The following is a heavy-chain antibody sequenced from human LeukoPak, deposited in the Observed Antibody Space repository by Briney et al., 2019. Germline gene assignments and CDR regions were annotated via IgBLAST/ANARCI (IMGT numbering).Heavy chain of an antibody. V-gene: IGHV4-30-4*08. J-gene: IGHJ4*02. Sequence: SETLSLTCTVSGGSISSGDYYWSWIRQPPGKGLEWIGYIYYSGSTYYNPSLKSRVTISVDTSKNQFSLKLSSVTAADTAVYYCAREDGGCVGVCNTHFDYWGQGTRATSPQ. CDR2: IYYSGST. CDR1: GGSISSGDYY. CDR3: AREDGGCVGVCNTHFDY. D-gene: IGHD2-21*01.